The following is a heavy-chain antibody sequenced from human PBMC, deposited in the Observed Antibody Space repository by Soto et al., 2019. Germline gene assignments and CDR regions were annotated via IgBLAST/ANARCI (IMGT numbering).Heavy chain of an antibody. V-gene: IGHV4-59*01. CDR2: IYYSGST. J-gene: IGHJ5*02. CDR1: GGSISRYY. CDR3: ARAGCSSGSCYTGWFDP. Sequence: QVQLQESGPGLVKPSETLSLTCTVSGGSISRYYWSWMRQPPGKGLEWIGNIYYSGSTNYNPSLKSRVSISVDKSKNQLSLKLRSVTAADTAIYYCARAGCSSGSCYTGWFDPWGQGTLVTVSS. D-gene: IGHD2-2*02.